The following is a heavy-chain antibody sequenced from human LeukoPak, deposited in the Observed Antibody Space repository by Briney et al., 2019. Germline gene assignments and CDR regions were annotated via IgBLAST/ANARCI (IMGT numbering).Heavy chain of an antibody. CDR2: IIPILGTA. Sequence: SVKVSCKASGGTFSSYAISWVRQAPGQGLEWMGGIIPILGTANYAQKFQGRVTITTDESTSTAYMELSSLRSEDTAVYYCARVAGGSYLDYYYYYYMDVWGKGTTVTAS. CDR1: GGTFSSYA. V-gene: IGHV1-69*05. CDR3: ARVAGGSYLDYYYYYYMDV. J-gene: IGHJ6*03. D-gene: IGHD1-26*01.